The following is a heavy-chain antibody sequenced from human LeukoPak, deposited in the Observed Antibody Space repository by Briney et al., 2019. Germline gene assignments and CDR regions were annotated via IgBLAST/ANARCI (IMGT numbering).Heavy chain of an antibody. D-gene: IGHD2-15*01. CDR3: ARDYDYFSGHNLDAYDI. J-gene: IGHJ3*02. Sequence: GGSLRLSCVSSGLTFSSYWMTWVRQVPGKGLEWVANIKEDGSAKSYVDSVKGRFTIPRDNAKNALYLQMDSLGVEDTAVYYCARDYDYFSGHNLDAYDIWGQGTTVTVSS. V-gene: IGHV3-7*01. CDR2: IKEDGSAK. CDR1: GLTFSSYW.